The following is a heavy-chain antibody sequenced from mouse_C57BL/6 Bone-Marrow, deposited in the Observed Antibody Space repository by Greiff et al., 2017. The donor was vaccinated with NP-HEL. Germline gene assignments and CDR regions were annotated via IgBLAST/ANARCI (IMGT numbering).Heavy chain of an antibody. J-gene: IGHJ3*01. Sequence: EVQLVESGGDLVKPGGSLKLSCAASGFTFSSYGMSWVRQTPDKRLEWVATISSGGSYTYYPDSVKGRFTISRDNAKNTLYLQMSSLKSEDTAMYYCARHSKGYWGQGTLVTVSA. D-gene: IGHD2-5*01. V-gene: IGHV5-6*01. CDR3: ARHSKGY. CDR1: GFTFSSYG. CDR2: ISSGGSYT.